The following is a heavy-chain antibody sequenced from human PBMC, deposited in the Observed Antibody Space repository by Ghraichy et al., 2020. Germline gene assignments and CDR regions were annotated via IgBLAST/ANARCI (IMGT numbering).Heavy chain of an antibody. CDR2: IYTSGST. CDR1: GGSISSYY. Sequence: SETLSLTCTVSGGSISSYYWSWIRQPAGKGLEWIGRIYTSGSTNYNPSLKSRVTMSVDTSKNQFSLKLSSVTAADTAVYYCARSPVVPAAGNWFDPWGQGTLVTVSS. D-gene: IGHD2-2*01. J-gene: IGHJ5*02. CDR3: ARSPVVPAAGNWFDP. V-gene: IGHV4-4*07.